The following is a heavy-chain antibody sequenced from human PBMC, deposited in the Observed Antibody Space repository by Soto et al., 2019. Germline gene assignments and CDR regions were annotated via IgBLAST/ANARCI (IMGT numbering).Heavy chain of an antibody. CDR1: GGTFSRYT. J-gene: IGHJ6*02. D-gene: IGHD2-8*02. Sequence: QVQLVQSGAEVKKPGSSVKVSCKASGGTFSRYTFTWVRQAPGQGLEWMGRIIPILDIPNYAQNFQVRVTITADKSTGTAYMELRSLTSDDTAVYSCASHFTGVLVLGTSPPGGDNYGWDVWCQGTTVTVSS. V-gene: IGHV1-69*02. CDR2: IIPILDIP. CDR3: ASHFTGVLVLGTSPPGGDNYGWDV.